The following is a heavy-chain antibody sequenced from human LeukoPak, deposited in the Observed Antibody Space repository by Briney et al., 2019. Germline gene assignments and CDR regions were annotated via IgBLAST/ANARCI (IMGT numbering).Heavy chain of an antibody. CDR1: GFTFSNYA. CDR3: AKVADSGLGFWVFNP. V-gene: IGHV3-23*01. D-gene: IGHD6-19*01. Sequence: PGGSLRLSCAASGFTFSNYAMSWVRQAPGKGLEWVSATSGSGTHTYYADSVKGRFTLSRDNSKNMVYLQMNSLRAADTAVYYCAKVADSGLGFWVFNPWGQGTRVTVSS. J-gene: IGHJ5*02. CDR2: TSGSGTHT.